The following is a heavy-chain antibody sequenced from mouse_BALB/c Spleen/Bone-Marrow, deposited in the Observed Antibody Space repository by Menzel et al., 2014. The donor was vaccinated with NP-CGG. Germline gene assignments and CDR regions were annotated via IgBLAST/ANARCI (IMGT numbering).Heavy chain of an antibody. Sequence: EVMLVESGGGLVQPGGSLKLSCAASGFTFSSYTMSWVRQTPEKRLEWVAYISNGGGSTYYPDTVKGRFTIPRDNAKNTLYLQMSSLKSEDTAMYYCARQIYFPYFDYWGQGTTLTVSS. D-gene: IGHD2-1*01. CDR2: ISNGGGST. J-gene: IGHJ2*01. CDR3: ARQIYFPYFDY. V-gene: IGHV5-12-2*01. CDR1: GFTFSSYT.